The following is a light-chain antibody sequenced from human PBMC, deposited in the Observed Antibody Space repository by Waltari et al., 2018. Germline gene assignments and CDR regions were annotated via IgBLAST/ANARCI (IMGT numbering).Light chain of an antibody. CDR3: QQSIQWPYT. CDR1: QSVNRN. Sequence: DIAQTQSPATLSLSPGDRATLSCRASQSVNRNLAWYQQKPGQPPRLLIYGVSSRATGIPDRFTGSGSGMEFTLTISSLEPEDVGIYHCQQSIQWPYTFGQGTKVEIK. V-gene: IGKV3D-15*01. J-gene: IGKJ2*01. CDR2: GVS.